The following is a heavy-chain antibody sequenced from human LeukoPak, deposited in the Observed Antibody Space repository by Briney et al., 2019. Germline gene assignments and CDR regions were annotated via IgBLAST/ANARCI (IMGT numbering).Heavy chain of an antibody. V-gene: IGHV4-59*01. D-gene: IGHD4-23*01. CDR1: GGSISSYY. CDR2: IYYSGST. Sequence: SETLSLTCTVSGGSISSYYWSWIRQPPGKGLEWIGYIYYSGSTNYNPSLKSRVTISVDTSKNQFSLKLSSVTAADTAVYYCARDDYGGNSQEHWGQGTLATVSS. J-gene: IGHJ4*02. CDR3: ARDDYGGNSQEH.